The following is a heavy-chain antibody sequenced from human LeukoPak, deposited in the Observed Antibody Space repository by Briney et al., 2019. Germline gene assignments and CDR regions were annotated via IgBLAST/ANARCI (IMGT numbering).Heavy chain of an antibody. D-gene: IGHD2-8*01. J-gene: IGHJ4*02. Sequence: ASVKVSCKASGYTFTSNALGWVRQAPGQGLEWMGWINTNTGNPTYAQGFTGRFVFSLDTSVSTAYLQISSLEAEDTAVYYCASFFCINGVCYYLDYWGQGTLVTVSS. CDR1: GYTFTSNA. CDR2: INTNTGNP. V-gene: IGHV7-4-1*02. CDR3: ASFFCINGVCYYLDY.